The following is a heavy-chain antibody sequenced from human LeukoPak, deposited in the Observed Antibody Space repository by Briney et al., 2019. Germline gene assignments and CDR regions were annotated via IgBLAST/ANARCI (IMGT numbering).Heavy chain of an antibody. J-gene: IGHJ4*02. CDR3: AKDIAGYSYGYYDY. D-gene: IGHD5-18*01. V-gene: IGHV3-21*04. CDR2: ISSSSSYI. Sequence: PGGSLRLSCAASGFTFNSYTMNWVRQAPGKGLEWVSSISSSSSYIYYADSVKGRFTISRDNAKNSLYLQMNSLRAEDTALYYCAKDIAGYSYGYYDYWGQGTLVTVSS. CDR1: GFTFNSYT.